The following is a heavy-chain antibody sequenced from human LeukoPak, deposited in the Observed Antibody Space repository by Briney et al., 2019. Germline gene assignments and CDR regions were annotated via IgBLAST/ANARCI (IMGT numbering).Heavy chain of an antibody. J-gene: IGHJ4*02. V-gene: IGHV4-4*07. CDR1: TYSINSYY. CDR3: ATGTVGTSAHVY. Sequence: PSETLSLTCTVSTYSINSYYWSWIRRPAGKGLEWIGRIYTSGSTNYNPSLKSRVTISIDKSRNQFSLKLNSVTAADTAVYYCATGTVGTSAHVYWGQGTLVTVSS. D-gene: IGHD1-26*01. CDR2: IYTSGST.